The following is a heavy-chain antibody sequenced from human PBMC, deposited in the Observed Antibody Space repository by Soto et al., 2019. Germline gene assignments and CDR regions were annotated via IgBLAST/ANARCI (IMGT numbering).Heavy chain of an antibody. CDR3: ARSGDMATIDY. D-gene: IGHD5-12*01. CDR2: IYYSGST. V-gene: IGHV4-28*01. CDR1: GYSISSDNW. Sequence: SETLSLTCAVSGYSISSDNWWGWIRQPPGNGLEWIGYIYYSGSTHYIPSLRSRVTMSVDTSKNQFSLKLSSVTAVDTAVYYCARSGDMATIDYWGQGTLVT. J-gene: IGHJ4*02.